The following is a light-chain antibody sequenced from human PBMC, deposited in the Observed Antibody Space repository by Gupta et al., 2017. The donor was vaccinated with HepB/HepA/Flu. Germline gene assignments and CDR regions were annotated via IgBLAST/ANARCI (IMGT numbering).Light chain of an antibody. V-gene: IGLV1-44*01. CDR2: SNN. J-gene: IGLJ1*01. CDR3: AAWDDRLNGFV. Sequence: SVLTQPPSASGTPGQRVTISCSGSNSNIGSNTVNWFQQLPGTAPKVLIYSNNQRPSEVPDRFSGSKSGTSASLAISGLQAEDEADYYCAAWDDRLNGFVFGTGTKVTVL. CDR1: NSNIGSNT.